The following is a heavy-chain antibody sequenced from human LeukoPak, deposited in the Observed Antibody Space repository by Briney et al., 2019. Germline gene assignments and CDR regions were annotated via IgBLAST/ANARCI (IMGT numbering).Heavy chain of an antibody. CDR3: ARCSSTSCLYYYGMDV. V-gene: IGHV1-18*04. D-gene: IGHD2-2*01. J-gene: IGHJ6*02. CDR2: ISAYNGNT. Sequence: ASVKVSCKASGYTFTSYGISWVRQAPGQGLEWMGWISAYNGNTNYAQKLQGRVTMTTNTSTSTAYMELSSLRSEDTAVYYCARCSSTSCLYYYGMDVWGQGTTVTVSS. CDR1: GYTFTSYG.